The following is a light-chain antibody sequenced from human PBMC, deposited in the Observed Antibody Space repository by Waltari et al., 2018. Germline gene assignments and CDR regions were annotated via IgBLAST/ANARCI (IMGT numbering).Light chain of an antibody. CDR1: QSISRN. J-gene: IGKJ2*01. V-gene: IGKV3-15*01. Sequence: EILMTQSPATLSVSPGERATLSCRASQSISRNLAWYQQKPGQAPRLLIYGASTRATGIPARFSGSGSGTEFTLTISSLQSEDLAVYYCQQYNNWRTFGQGTKLEIK. CDR2: GAS. CDR3: QQYNNWRT.